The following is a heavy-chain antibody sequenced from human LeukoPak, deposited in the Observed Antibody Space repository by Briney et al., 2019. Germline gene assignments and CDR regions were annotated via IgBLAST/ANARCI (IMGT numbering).Heavy chain of an antibody. D-gene: IGHD3-16*01. CDR1: GFTFSTYR. CDR3: ARGGGYSLC. Sequence: PGGSLRLSCAASGFTFSTYRMTWVRQAPGKGLEWVANIKEDGSEKYYVDSVKGRFTISRDNAMNSLYLQMNSLRAEDTAVYYCARGGGYSLCWGQGTLVTVSS. CDR2: IKEDGSEK. V-gene: IGHV3-7*05. J-gene: IGHJ4*02.